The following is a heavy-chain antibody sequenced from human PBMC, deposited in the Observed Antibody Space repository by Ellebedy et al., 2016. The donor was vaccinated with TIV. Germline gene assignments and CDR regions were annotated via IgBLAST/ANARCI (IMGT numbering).Heavy chain of an antibody. V-gene: IGHV3-23*01. CDR1: GFTFSSYA. CDR3: AKRRWTSGVRGDPFDY. CDR2: ISGSGDST. J-gene: IGHJ4*02. Sequence: GGSLRLSCAASGFTFSSYAMNWVRQAPGKGLEWVSVISGSGDSTYYADSVTGRFTISRDDSKNTLYLQMNSLRVEDTAIYYCAKRRWTSGVRGDPFDYWGQGTLVTVSS. D-gene: IGHD3-10*02.